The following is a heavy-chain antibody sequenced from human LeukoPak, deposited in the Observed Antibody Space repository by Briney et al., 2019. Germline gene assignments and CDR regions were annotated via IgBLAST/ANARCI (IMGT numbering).Heavy chain of an antibody. Sequence: PSETLSLTCTVSGGSIRSHYWSWIRQPPGKGLEHIGYIHDSGSTNYNPFLRGRVTISVDTSKNQFSLKLSSVTAADTAVYYCARSTIQGVSGMAFDIWGQGTMVTVSS. D-gene: IGHD3-10*01. CDR2: IHDSGST. V-gene: IGHV4-59*11. CDR1: GGSIRSHY. CDR3: ARSTIQGVSGMAFDI. J-gene: IGHJ3*02.